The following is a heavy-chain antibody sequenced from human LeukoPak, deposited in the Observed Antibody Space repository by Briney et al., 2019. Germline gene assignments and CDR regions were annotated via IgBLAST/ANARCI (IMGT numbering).Heavy chain of an antibody. D-gene: IGHD2-21*02. CDR3: ARDRTDGVVTAIRYYFDY. J-gene: IGHJ4*02. CDR1: GFTFSSYA. V-gene: IGHV3-64*01. CDR2: ISSNGGST. Sequence: GGSLRLSCAASGFTFSSYAMHWVRQAPGKGLEYVSAISSNGGSTYYANSVKGRFTISRDNSKNTLYLQMGSLRAEDMAVYYCARDRTDGVVTAIRYYFDYWGQRTLVTVSS.